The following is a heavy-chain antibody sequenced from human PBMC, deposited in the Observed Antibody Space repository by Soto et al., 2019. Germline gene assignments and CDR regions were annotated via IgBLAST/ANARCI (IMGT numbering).Heavy chain of an antibody. Sequence: PGGSLRLSCAASGFTFSSYGMHWVRQAPGKGLEWVAAISYDGSNKYYADSVKGRFTISRDNSKNTLYLQMNSLRAEDTAVYYCAKDRDSSSWYDYWGQGTLVTVSS. D-gene: IGHD6-13*01. CDR2: ISYDGSNK. CDR1: GFTFSSYG. CDR3: AKDRDSSSWYDY. V-gene: IGHV3-30*18. J-gene: IGHJ4*02.